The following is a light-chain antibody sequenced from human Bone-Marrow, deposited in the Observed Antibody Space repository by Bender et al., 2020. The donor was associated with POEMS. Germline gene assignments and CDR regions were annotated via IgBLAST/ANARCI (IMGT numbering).Light chain of an antibody. J-gene: IGLJ2*01. CDR3: SSFADKSVI. V-gene: IGLV2-23*01. CDR1: NRDVGGYNF. Sequence: QSALTQPASVSGSPGQSITISCTGSNRDVGGYNFLSWYQQYPGQAPKLIIYEGVTRPSGVSDRFSASKTGTTASLTISGLQPEDEAEYFCSSFADKSVIFGGGTRLTVL. CDR2: EGV.